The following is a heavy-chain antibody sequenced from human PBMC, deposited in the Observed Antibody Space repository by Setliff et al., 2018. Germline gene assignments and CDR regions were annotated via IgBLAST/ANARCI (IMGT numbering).Heavy chain of an antibody. D-gene: IGHD6-19*01. V-gene: IGHV4-4*07. Sequence: SETLSLTCTVSGGSISSYYWSWFRQPAGKGLEWIGHIYIGGSANYNPSLKSRVTVSIDTSKNQFSLKLNSVTAADMAVYYCAREQWLDPPGYYYMDVWAKGTTVTVSS. J-gene: IGHJ6*03. CDR3: AREQWLDPPGYYYMDV. CDR1: GGSISSYY. CDR2: IYIGGSA.